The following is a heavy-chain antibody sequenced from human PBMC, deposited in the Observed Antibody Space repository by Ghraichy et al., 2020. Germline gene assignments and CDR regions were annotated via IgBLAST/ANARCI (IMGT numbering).Heavy chain of an antibody. CDR1: GFTLSGSA. CDR3: TSLDPESQN. Sequence: ETLSLTCAASGFTLSGSAIHWVRQASGKGLEWVGRIRSKANNYATAYSASVKGRFTISRDDSKNTAYLQMNSLKTEDTAVYYCTSLDPESQNWGQGTLVTVSS. CDR2: IRSKANNYAT. J-gene: IGHJ4*02. V-gene: IGHV3-73*01.